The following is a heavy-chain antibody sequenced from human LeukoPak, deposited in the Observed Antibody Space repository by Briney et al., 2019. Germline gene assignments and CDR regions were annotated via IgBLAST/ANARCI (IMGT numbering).Heavy chain of an antibody. J-gene: IGHJ3*01. CDR1: GFSIRTYY. V-gene: IGHV3-53*01. CDR3: VRAVHHNFYSDSSGYYGDAFDV. CDR2: IYSGGTI. Sequence: SGGSLRLSCEASGFSIRTYYMSWVRQVPGKGLEWVSVIYSGGTIRYADSVKGRFTFSRDNFKDTLNLQMNSLRADDTAVYYCVRAVHHNFYSDSSGYYGDAFDVWGQGTVVAVSS. D-gene: IGHD3-22*01.